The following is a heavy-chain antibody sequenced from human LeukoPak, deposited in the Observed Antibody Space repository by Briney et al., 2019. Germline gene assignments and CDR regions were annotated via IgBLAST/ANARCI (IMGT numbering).Heavy chain of an antibody. CDR1: GFTFSGSA. Sequence: GSLRLSCAASGFTFSGSAMHWVRQASGKGLEWVGRIRSKANSYATAYAASVKGRFTISRDDSKNTAYLQMNSLKTEDTAVYYCTATGYSSGWYSDYWGQGTLVTVSS. D-gene: IGHD6-19*01. V-gene: IGHV3-73*01. CDR3: TATGYSSGWYSDY. J-gene: IGHJ4*02. CDR2: IRSKANSYAT.